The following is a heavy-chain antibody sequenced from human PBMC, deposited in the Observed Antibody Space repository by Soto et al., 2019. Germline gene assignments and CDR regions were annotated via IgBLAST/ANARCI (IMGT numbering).Heavy chain of an antibody. D-gene: IGHD3-3*01. CDR2: ISSSSSTV. CDR3: ATTLRSTAYY. CDR1: GFTFSSYS. J-gene: IGHJ4*02. Sequence: GGSLRLSCAVSGFTFSSYSMNWVRQAPGKGLEWVSYISSSSSTVYYADSVKGRFTISRDNAKNSLYLQMNSLREEDTAVYYCATTLRSTAYYWGQGTLVTVSS. V-gene: IGHV3-48*02.